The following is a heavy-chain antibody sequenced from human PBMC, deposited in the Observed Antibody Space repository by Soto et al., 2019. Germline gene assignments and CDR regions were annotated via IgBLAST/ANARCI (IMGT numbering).Heavy chain of an antibody. CDR3: AYLSYHILTASAGVGMDV. J-gene: IGHJ6*02. Sequence: SVKVSCKASGFTFTSSAVQWVRQARGQRLEWIGWIVVGSGNTNYAQKFQERVTITRDMSTSTAYMELSSLRSEDTAVYYCAYLSYHILTASAGVGMDVWGQGTKVTVYS. V-gene: IGHV1-58*01. CDR2: IVVGSGNT. CDR1: GFTFTSSA. D-gene: IGHD3-9*01.